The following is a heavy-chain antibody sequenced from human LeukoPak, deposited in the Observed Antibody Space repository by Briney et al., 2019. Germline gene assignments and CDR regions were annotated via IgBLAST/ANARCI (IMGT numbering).Heavy chain of an antibody. D-gene: IGHD2-2*01. CDR3: ARGLSCGSTTCYGGVMPVAVNYFYYYMDV. CDR2: INPNSGNT. CDR1: GYIFSDYD. V-gene: IGHV1-8*03. J-gene: IGHJ6*03. Sequence: ASVKVSCKASGYIFSDYDINWVRQATGQGLEWMAWINPNSGNTGIARKVRGRVTITRNISTHTVYMELSRLRYEDTAVYYCARGLSCGSTTCYGGVMPVAVNYFYYYMDVWGKGTTVTVSS.